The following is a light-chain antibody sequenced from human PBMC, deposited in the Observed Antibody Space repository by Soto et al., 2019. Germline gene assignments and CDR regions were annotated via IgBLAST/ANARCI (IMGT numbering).Light chain of an antibody. V-gene: IGKV3-20*01. J-gene: IGKJ1*01. CDR3: QQYNRLPRT. CDR2: GAS. Sequence: ETVLTQSPGTLSLSPGERATLSCRASESLSSNYLAWYQQKPGQAPRLLIYGASSRATGIPDRFSGSGSGTDFTLTISRLDPEDFAVYYCQQYNRLPRTFGQGTKVEI. CDR1: ESLSSNY.